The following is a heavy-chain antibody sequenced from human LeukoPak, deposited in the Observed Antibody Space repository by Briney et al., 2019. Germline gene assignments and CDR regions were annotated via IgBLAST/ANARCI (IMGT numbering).Heavy chain of an antibody. CDR2: IYYSGST. CDR3: ARLGEYSSSSVNYYYYYYMDV. D-gene: IGHD6-6*01. Sequence: SETLSLTCTVSGGSISSSGYYWGWIRHPPGKGLEWIGSIYYSGSTYYNPSLKSRVTISRDTSKNQFSLKLSSVTAADTAVYYCARLGEYSSSSVNYYYYYYMDVWGKGTTVTVSS. V-gene: IGHV4-39*07. J-gene: IGHJ6*03. CDR1: GGSISSSGYY.